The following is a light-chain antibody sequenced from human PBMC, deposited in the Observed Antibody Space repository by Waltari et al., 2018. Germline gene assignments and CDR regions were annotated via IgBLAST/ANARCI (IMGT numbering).Light chain of an antibody. CDR3: SAWDDNLNGPV. J-gene: IGLJ3*02. V-gene: IGLV1-36*01. CDR1: SSNIGTNA. Sequence: QSVLTQAPSVSGAPRQRVTISCSGSSSNIGTNAVNWYQQLPGKAPTLLIYSDDVLPSGVSARFSASKSGTSASLAISGLQSEDEADYYCSAWDDNLNGPVFGGGTKLTVL. CDR2: SDD.